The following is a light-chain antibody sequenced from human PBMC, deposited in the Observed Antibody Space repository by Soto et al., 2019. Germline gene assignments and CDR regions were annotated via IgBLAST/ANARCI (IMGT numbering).Light chain of an antibody. V-gene: IGLV1-44*01. J-gene: IGLJ1*01. CDR3: AAWDASLNGYV. CDR2: SNN. Sequence: QSALNKPPSAYGAHGQRVSISCSGSSSNIGSNTVNWYQQLPGTAPKLLIYSNNQRPSGVPDRFSGSKSGTSASLAISGLQSEDEADYYCAAWDASLNGYVFGTGTKVTVL. CDR1: SSNIGSNT.